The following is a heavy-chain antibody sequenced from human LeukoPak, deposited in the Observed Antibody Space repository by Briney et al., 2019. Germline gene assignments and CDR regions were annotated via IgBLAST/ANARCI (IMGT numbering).Heavy chain of an antibody. Sequence: GASVKVSCKASGYTFTSYDINWVRQATGQGLEWMGWMNPNSGNTGYAQKFQGRVTMTRNTSISTAYMELSSLRSDDTAVYYCARDDDFWSGYSLDYWGQGTLVTVSS. V-gene: IGHV1-8*01. CDR3: ARDDDFWSGYSLDY. J-gene: IGHJ4*02. D-gene: IGHD3-3*01. CDR2: MNPNSGNT. CDR1: GYTFTSYD.